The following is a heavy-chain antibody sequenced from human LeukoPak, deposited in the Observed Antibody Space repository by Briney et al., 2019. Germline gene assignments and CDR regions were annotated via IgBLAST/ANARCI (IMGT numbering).Heavy chain of an antibody. J-gene: IGHJ6*03. D-gene: IGHD4/OR15-4a*01. Sequence: GGSLRLSCAASGFTFSSYAISWVRQAPGKGLEWVSAISGSGGSTYYADSVKGRFTISRDNSKNTLYLQMNSLRAEDTAVYYCARERKGVVPTDYYMDVWGKGITVTVSS. V-gene: IGHV3-23*01. CDR1: GFTFSSYA. CDR3: ARERKGVVPTDYYMDV. CDR2: ISGSGGST.